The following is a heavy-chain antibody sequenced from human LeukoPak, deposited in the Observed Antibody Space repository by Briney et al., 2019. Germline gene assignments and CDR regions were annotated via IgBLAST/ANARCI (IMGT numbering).Heavy chain of an antibody. CDR1: GFTFSSHW. CDR3: ARAYSSSFDY. Sequence: GGSLRLSCAASGFTFSSHWMHWVRQAPGKGLVWVSRISSDGSSINYADSVKGRFTISRDNAKNTLYLQMNSLRGEDTAVYYCARAYSSSFDYWGQGTLVTVSS. D-gene: IGHD6-6*01. CDR2: ISSDGSSI. J-gene: IGHJ4*02. V-gene: IGHV3-74*01.